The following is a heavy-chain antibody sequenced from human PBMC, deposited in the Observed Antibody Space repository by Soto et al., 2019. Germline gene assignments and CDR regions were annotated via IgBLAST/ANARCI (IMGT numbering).Heavy chain of an antibody. J-gene: IGHJ4*02. CDR1: GVSIISDTYY. V-gene: IGHV4-30-4*01. Sequence: QVQLQESGPGLVKPSQTLSLTCTVSGVSIISDTYYWSWIRQPPGKGLEWIGYIYSSGSTYYNPSLESRIAISIDTSKHQFSLKLGSVTAADTAFYYWARSTGRYWGQGILVTVSS. CDR3: ARSTGRY. CDR2: IYSSGST. D-gene: IGHD2-21*01.